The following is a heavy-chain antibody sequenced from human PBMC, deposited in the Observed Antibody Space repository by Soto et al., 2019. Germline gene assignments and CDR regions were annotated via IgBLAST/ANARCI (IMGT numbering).Heavy chain of an antibody. CDR1: GFSFSTYA. CDR3: AKGHNSGQ. CDR2: ISGSGYNT. V-gene: IGHV3-23*01. J-gene: IGHJ4*02. D-gene: IGHD1-1*01. Sequence: GGSLRLSCAASGFSFSTYAMNWVRQAPGKGLEWVSFISGSGYNTYYADSVKGRFTISRDNSKNTLYLQMNSLRAEDTATYYCAKGHNSGQWGQGTLVTVSS.